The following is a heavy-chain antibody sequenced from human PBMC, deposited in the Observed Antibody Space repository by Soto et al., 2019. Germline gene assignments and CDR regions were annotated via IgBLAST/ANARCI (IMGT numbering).Heavy chain of an antibody. J-gene: IGHJ6*02. D-gene: IGHD2-2*01. CDR1: GGSFSGYY. CDR3: ARRDCSSTSWVSRLWDYGMDV. Sequence: SETLSLTCAVYGGSFSGYYWSWIRQPPGKGLEWIGEINHSGSPNYNPSLKSRVTISVDTSKNQFSLKLSSVTAADTAVYYCARRDCSSTSWVSRLWDYGMDVWGQGTTVTVSS. V-gene: IGHV4-34*01. CDR2: INHSGSP.